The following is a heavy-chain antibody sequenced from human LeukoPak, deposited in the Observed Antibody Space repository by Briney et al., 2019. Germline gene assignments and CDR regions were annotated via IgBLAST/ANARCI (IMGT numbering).Heavy chain of an antibody. Sequence: VASVKVSCKASGYTFTSYDINWVRQATGQGLEWMGWMNPTTSNTGYAQKFQGRVTMIRNTSTRTAYMELSSLRSEDTAVYYCASMAIAAADAFDIWGQGTMVTVSS. CDR3: ASMAIAAADAFDI. J-gene: IGHJ3*02. CDR2: MNPTTSNT. V-gene: IGHV1-8*01. CDR1: GYTFTSYD. D-gene: IGHD6-13*01.